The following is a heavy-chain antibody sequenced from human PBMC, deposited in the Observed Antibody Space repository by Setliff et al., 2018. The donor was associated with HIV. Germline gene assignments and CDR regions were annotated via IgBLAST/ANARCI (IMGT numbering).Heavy chain of an antibody. CDR2: IKQDGSDK. V-gene: IGHV3-7*03. D-gene: IGHD6-6*01. J-gene: IGHJ3*02. CDR1: GFTFSTYW. Sequence: HPGGSLRLSCAASGFTFSTYWVSWVRQAPGKGLGGVANIKQDGSDKYYVDSVKGRFTISRDNAKNSLYLQMNSLTAEDTAVYYCARDTVSYSSTWTAFDIWGQGTMVTVSS. CDR3: ARDTVSYSSTWTAFDI.